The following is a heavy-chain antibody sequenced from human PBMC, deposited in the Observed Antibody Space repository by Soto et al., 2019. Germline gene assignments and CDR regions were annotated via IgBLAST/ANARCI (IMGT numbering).Heavy chain of an antibody. D-gene: IGHD2-8*02. V-gene: IGHV3-23*01. CDR2: ITDTSSRI. J-gene: IGHJ2*01. Sequence: QLLESGGGLVQPGGALRLSCVASGFTFSNSAMTWVRQAPGKGLEWVSGITDTSSRIYYADSVKGRFTNSRDNSKDTVYLQMNSLRVEDTAVYFCAKDLKSPGVWGRGTLVTVPS. CDR1: GFTFSNSA. CDR3: AKDLKSPGV.